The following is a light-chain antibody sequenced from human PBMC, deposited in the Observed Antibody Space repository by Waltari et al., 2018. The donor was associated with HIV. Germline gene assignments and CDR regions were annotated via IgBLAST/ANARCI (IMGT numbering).Light chain of an antibody. J-gene: IGLJ3*02. CDR2: INSDGSH. CDR1: SGHSNYA. CDR3: QTWGTGIWV. Sequence: QLVVTQSPSASASLGASVKLTCTLSSGHSNYAIAWHQQQPEKGPRYVMKINSDGSHDKGDGIPDRFSGSSSGAERYLSISSLQSEDEADYYCQTWGTGIWVFGGGTKLTVL. V-gene: IGLV4-69*01.